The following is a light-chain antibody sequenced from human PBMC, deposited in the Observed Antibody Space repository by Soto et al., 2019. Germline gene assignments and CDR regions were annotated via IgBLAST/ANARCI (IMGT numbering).Light chain of an antibody. Sequence: QSVLTQPASVSGSPGQSITISCTGTSSDVGTYNYVSWYQQHPGKVPKLMIYEVSNRPSGVSNRFSGSKSGNTASLTISGLQAEDEADYYCSSYTSSSTPYVFGTGTKVTVL. V-gene: IGLV2-14*01. CDR1: SSDVGTYNY. J-gene: IGLJ1*01. CDR3: SSYTSSSTPYV. CDR2: EVS.